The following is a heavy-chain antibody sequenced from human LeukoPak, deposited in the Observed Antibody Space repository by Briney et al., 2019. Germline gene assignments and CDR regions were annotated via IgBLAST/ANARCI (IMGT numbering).Heavy chain of an antibody. V-gene: IGHV4-34*01. CDR3: AREGLAIRIRHFDY. J-gene: IGHJ4*02. D-gene: IGHD5-12*01. CDR2: INHSGST. CDR1: GGSLSGHY. Sequence: PSETLPLTCAVYGGSLSGHYWSWIRQPPGKGLEWIGEINHSGSTNYNPSLKSRVTISVDTSKNQFSLKLSSVTAADTAVYYCAREGLAIRIRHFDYWGQGTLVTVSS.